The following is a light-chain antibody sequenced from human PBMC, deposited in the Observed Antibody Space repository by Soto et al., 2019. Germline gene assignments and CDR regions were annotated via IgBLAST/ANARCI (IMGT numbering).Light chain of an antibody. CDR2: DAS. CDR3: QHYDSYPWT. CDR1: QSIGAW. Sequence: DIQMTQSPSTLSASVGDRVTITCRASQSIGAWLAWYQQKPGKAPNLLISDASSLESGVPSRFSGSGSGTEFHLTISILRPDYFATDFCQHYDSYPWTFGQGTKVEIK. J-gene: IGKJ1*01. V-gene: IGKV1-5*01.